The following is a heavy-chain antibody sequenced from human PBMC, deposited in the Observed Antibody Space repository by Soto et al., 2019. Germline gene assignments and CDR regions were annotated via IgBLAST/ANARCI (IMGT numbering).Heavy chain of an antibody. D-gene: IGHD2-8*02. CDR1: RFTFSDYY. Sequence: LKLSCAASRFTFSDYYMSWIRQAPGQGLEWISYISSSGSTIYYADSVKGRFTISRDNAKNSLYLQMNSLSAVATAVYYCARAEWCNYVGVAHCCGMDVWGQGTTVPVSS. CDR3: ARAEWCNYVGVAHCCGMDV. CDR2: ISSSGSTI. V-gene: IGHV3-11*01. J-gene: IGHJ6*02.